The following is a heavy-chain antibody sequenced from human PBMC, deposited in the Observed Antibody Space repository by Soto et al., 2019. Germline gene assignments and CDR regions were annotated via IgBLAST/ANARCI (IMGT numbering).Heavy chain of an antibody. Sequence: ESGGGLVQPGRSLRLSCAASGFTFGDFAMHWVRQAPGKGLEWVSGITWNSDYVVYADSVKGRFTISRDNAKNSVYLQMDSLRSEDTALYYCAMSEVSSGGWLRYFDFWGQATLVTVSS. CDR1: GFTFGDFA. V-gene: IGHV3-9*01. J-gene: IGHJ4*02. CDR2: ITWNSDYV. D-gene: IGHD5-12*01. CDR3: AMSEVSSGGWLRYFDF.